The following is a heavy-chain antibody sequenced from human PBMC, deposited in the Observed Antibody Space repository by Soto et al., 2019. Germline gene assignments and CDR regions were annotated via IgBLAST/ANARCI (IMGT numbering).Heavy chain of an antibody. CDR3: AKNGNSLIVGATFPLSD. CDR1: GFTFSSYA. CDR2: ISGSGGST. Sequence: GGSLRLSCAASGFTFSSYAMSWVRQAPGKGLEWVSAISGSGGSTYYADSVKGRFTISRDNSKNTLYLQMNSLRAEDTAVYYCAKNGNSLIVGATFPLSDWGQGTLVTVSS. V-gene: IGHV3-23*01. J-gene: IGHJ4*02. D-gene: IGHD1-26*01.